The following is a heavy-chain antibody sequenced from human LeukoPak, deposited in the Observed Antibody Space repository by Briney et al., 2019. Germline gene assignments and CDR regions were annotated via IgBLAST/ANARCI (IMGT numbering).Heavy chain of an antibody. CDR2: ISGSGHST. J-gene: IGHJ4*02. CDR1: GFTFNNYA. Sequence: QAGGSLRLSCTASGFTFNNYAMSWVRQAPGKGLEWASAISGSGHSTYYADSVKGRFTVSRDNSKNTLYLQMNSLRAEDTAVYYCAKAGNVLRLLEWLSYYFDYWGQGTLVTVSS. D-gene: IGHD3-3*01. V-gene: IGHV3-23*01. CDR3: AKAGNVLRLLEWLSYYFDY.